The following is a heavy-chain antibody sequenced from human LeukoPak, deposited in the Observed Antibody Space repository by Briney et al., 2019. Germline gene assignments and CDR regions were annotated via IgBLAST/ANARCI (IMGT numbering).Heavy chain of an antibody. CDR2: IIPILGIA. D-gene: IGHD2-2*01. V-gene: IGHV1-69*04. Sequence: SVKVSCKASGGTFSNYAISWVRQAPGQGLEWMGRIIPILGIANHAQKFQGRVTITADKSPSTAYMELSSLRSEDTAVYYCGLEGYCSSTSCRYYSMDVWGQGTTVTVSS. CDR1: GGTFSNYA. CDR3: GLEGYCSSTSCRYYSMDV. J-gene: IGHJ6*02.